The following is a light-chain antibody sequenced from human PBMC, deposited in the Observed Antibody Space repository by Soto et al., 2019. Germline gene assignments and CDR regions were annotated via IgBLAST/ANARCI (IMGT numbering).Light chain of an antibody. CDR1: SSDVGSYNL. CDR2: EVS. Sequence: QSVLTQPASVSGSPGQSITISCTGTSSDVGSYNLVSWYQQHPGKAPKLMIYEVSKRPSGVSNRFSGSKSGNTASLTISELQAEDDADYYCCSYAGSSTPYVFGTGTKVTVL. V-gene: IGLV2-23*02. J-gene: IGLJ1*01. CDR3: CSYAGSSTPYV.